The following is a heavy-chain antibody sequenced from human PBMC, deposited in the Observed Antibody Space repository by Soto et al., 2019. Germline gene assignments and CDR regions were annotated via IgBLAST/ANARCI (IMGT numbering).Heavy chain of an antibody. CDR2: IDWDGDK. Sequence: ESGPTLVNPAQTVTLTCTFSGFPLSTGGMCVSWIRQPPGKALEWLALIDWDGDKYYSTSLKTRLTISKDTSKNQVVLTMTNMDLVDTATYYCARSRGLNYYDSSAHSSGLFDHWGQGTLVTVSS. V-gene: IGHV2-70*01. J-gene: IGHJ4*02. CDR1: GFPLSTGGMC. CDR3: ARSRGLNYYDSSAHSSGLFDH. D-gene: IGHD3-22*01.